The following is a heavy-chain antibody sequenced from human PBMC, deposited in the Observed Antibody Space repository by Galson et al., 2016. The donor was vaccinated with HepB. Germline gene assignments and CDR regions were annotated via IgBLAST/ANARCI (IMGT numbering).Heavy chain of an antibody. CDR1: GFTFSNYA. V-gene: IGHV3-23*01. Sequence: SLRLSCAASGFTFSNYALSWVRRAPGKGLEWVSHIDGPTPNTHYADSVRGRFSICRDNSRDTLYLQMDSLTAEDSAIYYCTTWLSHHFDYWGQGTRVTVSS. D-gene: IGHD6-19*01. CDR2: IDGPTPNT. J-gene: IGHJ4*02. CDR3: TTWLSHHFDY.